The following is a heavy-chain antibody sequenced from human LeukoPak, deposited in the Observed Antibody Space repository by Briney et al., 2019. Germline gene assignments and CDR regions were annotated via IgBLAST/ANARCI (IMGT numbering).Heavy chain of an antibody. CDR3: ARGRSLGYCSSTSCWRSYYGMDV. Sequence: SETLSLTCAVYGGSFSGYYWSWIRQPPGKGLEWIGEINHSGSTNYNPSPKSRVTISVDTSKNQFSLKLSSVTAADTAVYYCARGRSLGYCSSTSCWRSYYGMDVWGQGTTVTVSS. V-gene: IGHV4-34*01. CDR2: INHSGST. D-gene: IGHD2-2*01. CDR1: GGSFSGYY. J-gene: IGHJ6*02.